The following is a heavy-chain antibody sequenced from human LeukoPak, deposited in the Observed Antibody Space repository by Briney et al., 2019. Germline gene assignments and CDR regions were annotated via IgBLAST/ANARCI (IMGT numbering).Heavy chain of an antibody. J-gene: IGHJ4*02. CDR2: INPNSGGT. CDR1: GYIFTDYY. CDR3: ARDLTNDSSGFD. V-gene: IGHV1-2*02. D-gene: IGHD3-22*01. Sequence: ASVTVSFTGSGYIFTDYYMHWVRQAPGHGHEWMGWINPNSGGTNYAQKFQGRVTMTRDTSISTAYMELSRLRSDDTAVYYCARDLTNDSSGFDWGQGTLVTVSS.